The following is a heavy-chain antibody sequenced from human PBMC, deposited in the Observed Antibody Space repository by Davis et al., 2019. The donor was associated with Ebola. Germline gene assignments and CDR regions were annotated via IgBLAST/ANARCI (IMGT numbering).Heavy chain of an antibody. V-gene: IGHV3-23*01. Sequence: GGSLRLSCAASEFTFSSYTMGWVRQAPGKGLEWVSGISSSGGSTYYADSVKGRFTISRDNSKNTLYLQMNSLRAEDTAVYYCAKESSGYFYVDYWGQGTLVTVSS. J-gene: IGHJ4*02. CDR2: ISSSGGST. CDR1: EFTFSSYT. D-gene: IGHD3-22*01. CDR3: AKESSGYFYVDY.